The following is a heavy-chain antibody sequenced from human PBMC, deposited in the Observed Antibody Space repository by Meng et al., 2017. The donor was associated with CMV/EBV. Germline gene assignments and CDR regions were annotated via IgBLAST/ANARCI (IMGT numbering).Heavy chain of an antibody. CDR1: GFTFSSYA. CDR3: ARTYYYDSSGYYYEDDAFDI. CDR2: ISYDGSNK. J-gene: IGHJ3*02. Sequence: GGSLRLSCAASGFTFSSYAMHWVRQAPGKGLEWVAVISYDGSNKYYADSVKGRFTISRDNSKNTLYLQMNSLRAEDTAVYYCARTYYYDSSGYYYEDDAFDIWGQGTMVTGSS. V-gene: IGHV3-30*04. D-gene: IGHD3-22*01.